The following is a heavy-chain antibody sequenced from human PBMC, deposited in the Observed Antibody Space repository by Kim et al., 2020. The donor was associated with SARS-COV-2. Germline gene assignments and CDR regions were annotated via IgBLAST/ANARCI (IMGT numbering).Heavy chain of an antibody. CDR1: GGSISSSSYY. D-gene: IGHD1-26*01. CDR3: ARGSPVGAKVLGWFDP. J-gene: IGHJ5*02. CDR2: IYYSGST. Sequence: SETLSLTCTVSGGSISSSSYYWGWIRQPPGKGLEWIGSIYYSGSTYYNPSLKSRVTISVDTSKNQFSLKLSSVTAADTAVYYCARGSPVGAKVLGWFDPWGQGTLVTVSS. V-gene: IGHV4-39*07.